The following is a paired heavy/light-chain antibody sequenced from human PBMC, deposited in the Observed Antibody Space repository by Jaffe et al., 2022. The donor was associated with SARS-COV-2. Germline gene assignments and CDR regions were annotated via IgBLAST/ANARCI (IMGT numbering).Light chain of an antibody. CDR2: AAS. J-gene: IGKJ2*01. Sequence: DIQMTQSPSSLSASVGDRVTITCRATQGISNYLAWFQQKPGKAPKSLIFAASSLQSGVPSKFSGSGSGTDFTLTISNLQPEDFATYYCQQYNTYPYTFGQGTKLEIK. CDR3: QQYNTYPYT. V-gene: IGKV1-16*02. CDR1: QGISNY.
Heavy chain of an antibody. CDR3: VKGRGISFYYSGMDV. CDR2: ISGNGGST. J-gene: IGHJ6*02. Sequence: EAQLVESGGGLVQPGGSLRLSCSTSGFTFYSYAIHWVRQAPGKGLEYLSAISGNGGSTYYADSLKGRCTISRDNSKNTLYLQMSSLRAEDTAVYYCVKGRGISFYYSGMDVWGQGTTVTVSS. CDR1: GFTFYSYA. D-gene: IGHD3-10*01. V-gene: IGHV3-64D*09.